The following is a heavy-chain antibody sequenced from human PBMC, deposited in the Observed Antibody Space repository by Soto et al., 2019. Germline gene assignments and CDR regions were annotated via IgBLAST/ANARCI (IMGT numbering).Heavy chain of an antibody. Sequence: QVQLQESGPGLVKPSETLSLTCTVSGGSIRSYYWSWIRQPPGKGLEWIGYIYYSGSTNHNPSLRRRVPISVATSNNQFSLKLSSVTAADTAVYYCARGGTALGPWGQGTLVTVSS. V-gene: IGHV4-59*01. D-gene: IGHD2-8*02. CDR3: ARGGTALGP. J-gene: IGHJ5*02. CDR2: IYYSGST. CDR1: GGSIRSYY.